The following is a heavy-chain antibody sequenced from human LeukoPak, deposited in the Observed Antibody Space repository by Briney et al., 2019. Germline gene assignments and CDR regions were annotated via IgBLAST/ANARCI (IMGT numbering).Heavy chain of an antibody. CDR3: ARQMQVIPAAISDY. CDR2: IYPGDSDT. Sequence: GESLKISCKGSGYRFTSYWIVWVRPMPGKVLEWMGIIYPGDSDTRYSPSFQGQVTISADKSISTAYLQWSSLKASDTAMYYCARQMQVIPAAISDYWGQGTLVTVSS. CDR1: GYRFTSYW. V-gene: IGHV5-51*01. D-gene: IGHD2-2*01. J-gene: IGHJ4*02.